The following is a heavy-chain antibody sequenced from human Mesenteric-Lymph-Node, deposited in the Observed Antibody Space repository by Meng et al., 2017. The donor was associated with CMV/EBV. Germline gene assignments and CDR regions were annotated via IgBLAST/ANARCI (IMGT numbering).Heavy chain of an antibody. V-gene: IGHV5-51*01. CDR3: ARQGFDILTGHTYFHYGMDV. D-gene: IGHD3-9*01. Sequence: GESLKISCKGSGYSFSSYWIAWVRQMPGKGLEWMGIIYPGDSDTRYSPSFQGQVTISADKSITTAYLQWSSLKASGTAMYYCARQGFDILTGHTYFHYGMDVWGQGTTVTVSS. CDR1: GYSFSSYW. CDR2: IYPGDSDT. J-gene: IGHJ6*02.